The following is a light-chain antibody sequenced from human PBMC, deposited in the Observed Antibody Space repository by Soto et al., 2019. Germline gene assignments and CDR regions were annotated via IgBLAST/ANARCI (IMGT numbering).Light chain of an antibody. V-gene: IGLV2-18*02. CDR1: SSDVGSYNR. J-gene: IGLJ1*01. CDR3: SSYTSSSTLFYV. Sequence: QSVLTQPPSVSGSPGQSVTISCTGTSSDVGSYNRLSWYQQPPGTAPKLIMYEVNTRPSGVPDRFSGSKSGSTASLTISGLQAEDEADYYCSSYTSSSTLFYVFGTGTKVTVL. CDR2: EVN.